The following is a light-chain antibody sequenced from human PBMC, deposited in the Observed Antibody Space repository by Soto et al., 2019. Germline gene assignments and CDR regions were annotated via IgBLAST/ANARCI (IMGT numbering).Light chain of an antibody. V-gene: IGKV1-39*01. CDR2: SAS. Sequence: DIQMTQSPSSLSASVGDRVTISCRAGQAISSYLNWYQQKPGKAPKLLIYSASSLQSGVPSRFSGSGSGTDFTLISGSLQPEDFATYYCQQSYSTPLTFGGGTKVEIK. CDR3: QQSYSTPLT. CDR1: QAISSY. J-gene: IGKJ4*01.